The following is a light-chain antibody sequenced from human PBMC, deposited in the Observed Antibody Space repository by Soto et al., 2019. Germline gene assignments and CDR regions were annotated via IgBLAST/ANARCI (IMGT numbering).Light chain of an antibody. J-gene: IGLJ1*01. CDR1: SSYVGGYNY. CDR2: DVS. CDR3: SSYTSSSTTV. Sequence: QSALTQPASVSGSPGQSITISCTGTSSYVGGYNYVSWYQQHPGKAPKLMIYDVSNRPSGVSNRFSGSKSGNTASLTISGLQAEDEAGYYCSSYTSSSTTVFGTGTKVTVL. V-gene: IGLV2-14*01.